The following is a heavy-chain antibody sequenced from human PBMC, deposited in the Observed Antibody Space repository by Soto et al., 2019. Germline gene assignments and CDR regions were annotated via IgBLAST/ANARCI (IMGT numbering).Heavy chain of an antibody. D-gene: IGHD3-22*01. J-gene: IGHJ4*02. Sequence: GGSLRLSCVASGFTFSNYAMSWVRQAPGKGLEWVSGIRSSGDTTYYADSVRGRFTISRDSSKNTLYLQMNSLRAEDSALYYCSKGPLDGYSTFFFDYWGQGTLVTVSS. CDR3: SKGPLDGYSTFFFDY. CDR2: IRSSGDTT. V-gene: IGHV3-23*01. CDR1: GFTFSNYA.